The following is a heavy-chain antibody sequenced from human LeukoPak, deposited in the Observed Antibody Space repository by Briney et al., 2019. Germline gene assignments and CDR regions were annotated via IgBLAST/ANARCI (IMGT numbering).Heavy chain of an antibody. V-gene: IGHV4-39*01. Sequence: SETLSLTCTVSGDFIGSSSFYWAWIRQPPGKGLEWNGSIFHDGSTFYSPSLRSRVTISVDTSKKQFPVKLTSVTAADTAVYFCATYNWNFRWFDPWGQGTQVTVSS. CDR1: GDFIGSSSFY. J-gene: IGHJ5*01. CDR3: ATYNWNFRWFDP. CDR2: IFHDGST. D-gene: IGHD1-7*01.